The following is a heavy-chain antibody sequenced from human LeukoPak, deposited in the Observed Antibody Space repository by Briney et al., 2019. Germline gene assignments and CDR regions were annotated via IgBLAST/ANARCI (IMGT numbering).Heavy chain of an antibody. CDR1: GFTFSSYA. V-gene: IGHV3-30-3*01. CDR3: AREEEVIFRLGY. D-gene: IGHD3-16*01. Sequence: GRSLRLSCAASGFTFSSYAMHWVRQAPGKGLEWVAVISYDGSNKYYADSVKGRFTISRDNSKNTLYLQMNSLRAEDTAVYYCAREEEVIFRLGYWGQGTLVTVSS. CDR2: ISYDGSNK. J-gene: IGHJ4*02.